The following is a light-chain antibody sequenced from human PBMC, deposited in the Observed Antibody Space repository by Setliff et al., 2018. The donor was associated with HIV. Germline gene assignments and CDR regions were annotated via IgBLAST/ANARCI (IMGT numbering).Light chain of an antibody. CDR1: SSDVGAYYS. CDR3: SSYAGSNNYV. CDR2: EVS. J-gene: IGLJ1*01. V-gene: IGLV2-8*01. Sequence: QSVLTQPPSASGSPGQSVTISCTGTSSDVGAYYSVSWYQQHPGKAPKLIIYEVSKRPSGVPDRFSGSESGNTASLTVSGLQTEDEADYCCSSYAGSNNYVFGTGTKV.